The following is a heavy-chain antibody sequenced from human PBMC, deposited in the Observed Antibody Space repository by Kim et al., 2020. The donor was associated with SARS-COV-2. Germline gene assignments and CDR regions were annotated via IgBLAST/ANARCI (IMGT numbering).Heavy chain of an antibody. CDR2: INTNTGNP. CDR3: ARNMYSSGEYYFDY. D-gene: IGHD6-19*01. CDR1: GYTFTSYA. Sequence: ASVKVSCKASGYTFTSYAMNWVRQAPGQGLEWMGWINTNTGNPTYAQGFTGRFVFSLDTSVSTAYLQISSLKAEDTAVYYCARNMYSSGEYYFDYWGQGTLVTVSS. J-gene: IGHJ4*02. V-gene: IGHV7-4-1*02.